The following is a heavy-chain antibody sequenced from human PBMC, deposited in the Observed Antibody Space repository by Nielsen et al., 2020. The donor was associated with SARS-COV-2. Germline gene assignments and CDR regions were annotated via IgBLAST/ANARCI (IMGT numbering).Heavy chain of an antibody. CDR3: ARGLGQLWSYYYYGMDV. Sequence: SETLSLTCAVYGGSFSGYYWSWIRQPPGKGLEWIGEINHSGSTNYNPSLKSRVTISVDTSKNQFSLKLSSVTAADTAVYYCARGLGQLWSYYYYGMDVWGQGTTVTVSS. V-gene: IGHV4-34*01. CDR2: INHSGST. CDR1: GGSFSGYY. J-gene: IGHJ6*02. D-gene: IGHD5-18*01.